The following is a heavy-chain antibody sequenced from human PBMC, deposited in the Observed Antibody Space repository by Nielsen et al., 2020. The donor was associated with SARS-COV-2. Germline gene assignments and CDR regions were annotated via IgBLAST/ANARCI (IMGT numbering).Heavy chain of an antibody. CDR3: ARVYSSSWLRYYYYGMDV. Sequence: GESLKISCAASGFTFSSYGMHWVRQAPGKGLEWVAVISYDGSNKYYADSVKGRFTISRDNSKNTLYLQMNSLRAEDTAVYYCARVYSSSWLRYYYYGMDVWGQGTTVTVSS. V-gene: IGHV3-30*03. D-gene: IGHD6-13*01. J-gene: IGHJ6*02. CDR1: GFTFSSYG. CDR2: ISYDGSNK.